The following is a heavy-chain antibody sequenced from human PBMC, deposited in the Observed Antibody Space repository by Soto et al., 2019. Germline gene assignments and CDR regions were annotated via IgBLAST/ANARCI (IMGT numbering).Heavy chain of an antibody. Sequence: ASVKVSCKASGYTFTSYGISWVRQAPGQGLEWMGWISAYNGNTNYAQKLQGRVTMTTDTSTSTAYMELSSLRSEDTAVYYCARALGGYVDTAMGTFDYWGQGTLVTVSS. J-gene: IGHJ4*02. CDR2: ISAYNGNT. CDR3: ARALGGYVDTAMGTFDY. V-gene: IGHV1-18*01. CDR1: GYTFTSYG. D-gene: IGHD5-18*01.